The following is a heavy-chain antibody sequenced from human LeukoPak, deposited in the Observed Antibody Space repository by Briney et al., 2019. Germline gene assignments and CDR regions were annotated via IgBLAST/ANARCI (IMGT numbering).Heavy chain of an antibody. J-gene: IGHJ4*02. Sequence: GGSLRLSCAASGFTFSSYGMTWVRQAPGKGLEWVSGISGSGGATYYADSVKGRFTISRDNSKNTLYLQMNSLRAEDTAIYYCAKGPLRGVTKGPIDFWGQGTLVTVSS. CDR2: ISGSGGAT. CDR3: AKGPLRGVTKGPIDF. D-gene: IGHD3-10*01. CDR1: GFTFSSYG. V-gene: IGHV3-23*01.